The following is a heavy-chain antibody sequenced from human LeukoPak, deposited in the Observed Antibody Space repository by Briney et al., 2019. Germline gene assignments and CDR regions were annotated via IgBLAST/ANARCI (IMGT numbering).Heavy chain of an antibody. D-gene: IGHD3-16*01. CDR2: IYYSGST. CDR3: ARDRSLGIIDY. CDR1: GDSISSYY. Sequence: SETLSLTCTVSGDSISSYYWSWIRQPPGKGLEWIGYIYYSGSTNYNPSLKSRVTISVDASKNHFSLKVTSVTAADTAVYYCARDRSLGIIDYWGQGTLVTVSS. J-gene: IGHJ4*02. V-gene: IGHV4-59*01.